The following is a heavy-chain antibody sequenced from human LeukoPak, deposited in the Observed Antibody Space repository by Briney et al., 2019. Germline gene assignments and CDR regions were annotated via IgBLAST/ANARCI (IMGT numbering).Heavy chain of an antibody. Sequence: GGYLRLSCAASGFTFSSYWMHWVRQAPGKGLVWVSRINTDGSSTSYADSVKGRFTISRDNAKNTLYLQMNSLRAEDTAVYYCARVAIVVVPAAKIDYYYYMDVWGKGTTVTVSS. CDR1: GFTFSSYW. CDR2: INTDGSST. J-gene: IGHJ6*03. V-gene: IGHV3-74*01. CDR3: ARVAIVVVPAAKIDYYYYMDV. D-gene: IGHD2-2*01.